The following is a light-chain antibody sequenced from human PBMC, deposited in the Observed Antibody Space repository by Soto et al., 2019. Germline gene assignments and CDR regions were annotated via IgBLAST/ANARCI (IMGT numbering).Light chain of an antibody. CDR3: GQFVRSTPRT. J-gene: IGKJ1*01. Sequence: EIVLTQSPGTLSLSPGERATLSCRASQSVGSTCLAGYQQKPGQAPRLLIYGVSTRTTGIPDRFSGSWSGTDFTLSISRLEPDEFAVYDLGQFVRSTPRTFGQGTKVEIK. V-gene: IGKV3-20*01. CDR2: GVS. CDR1: QSVGSTC.